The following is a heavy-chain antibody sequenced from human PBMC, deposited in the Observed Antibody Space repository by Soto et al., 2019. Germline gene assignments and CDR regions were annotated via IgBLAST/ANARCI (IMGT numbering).Heavy chain of an antibody. Sequence: EVQLVEAGGDLVQPGGSLRLSCVASGFTLSGYWMHWVRQVPGKGRVWVSRISGDGRTTNYADSVKGRFTISRDNAKNTLYLQMDSLRAEDTALYYCTRVIDGRSGLFDYWGQGNLVTVSS. D-gene: IGHD1-26*01. CDR2: ISGDGRTT. CDR1: GFTLSGYW. V-gene: IGHV3-74*01. CDR3: TRVIDGRSGLFDY. J-gene: IGHJ4*02.